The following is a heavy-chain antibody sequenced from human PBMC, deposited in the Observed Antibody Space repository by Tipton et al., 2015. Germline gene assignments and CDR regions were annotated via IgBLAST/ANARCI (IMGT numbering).Heavy chain of an antibody. CDR1: GGSVSSANYY. Sequence: GLVKPSETLSLTCSVSGGSVSSANYYWSWIRQPPGKGLEWIGFVYPGGGTYYNPSLKSRVTILVDTTQNQVSLRLTSVTAADTAVYYCASGCINFSCYYWFDPWGPGTLVTVSS. CDR3: ASGCINFSCYYWFDP. D-gene: IGHD2-21*01. CDR2: VYPGGGT. V-gene: IGHV4-61*01. J-gene: IGHJ5*02.